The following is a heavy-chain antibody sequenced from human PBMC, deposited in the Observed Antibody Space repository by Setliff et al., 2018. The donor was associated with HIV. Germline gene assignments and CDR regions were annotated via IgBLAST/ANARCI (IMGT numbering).Heavy chain of an antibody. Sequence: ASVKVSCKASGYTFTSYDINWVRQATGQGLEWMGRMNPNSGNTGYAQKFQGRVTMTRNTSISTAYMELSSLRSEDTAVYYCARGPNYYDSSGYYYRDAFDIWGQGTMVTVSS. CDR3: ARGPNYYDSSGYYYRDAFDI. CDR1: GYTFTSYD. J-gene: IGHJ3*02. V-gene: IGHV1-8*02. D-gene: IGHD3-22*01. CDR2: MNPNSGNT.